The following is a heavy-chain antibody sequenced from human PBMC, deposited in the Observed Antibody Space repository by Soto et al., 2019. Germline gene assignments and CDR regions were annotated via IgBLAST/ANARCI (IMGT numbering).Heavy chain of an antibody. D-gene: IGHD2-15*01. CDR1: GGSFSGYY. J-gene: IGHJ4*02. V-gene: IGHV4-34*01. CDR3: ASSNPNIVVGY. CDR2: INHSGST. Sequence: TSDTLSLTCAVYGGSFSGYYWGWIRQPPGKGLEWIGEINHSGSTNYNPSLKSRVTISVDTSKNQFSLKLSSVTAADTAVYYCASSNPNIVVGYWGQGTLVTVSS.